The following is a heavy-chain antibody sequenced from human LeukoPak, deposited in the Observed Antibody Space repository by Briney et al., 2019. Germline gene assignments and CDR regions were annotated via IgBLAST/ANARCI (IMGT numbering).Heavy chain of an antibody. CDR2: IYHSGST. CDR3: AREDSSGYYSPDAFDI. D-gene: IGHD3-22*01. Sequence: KASETLSLTCTVSGGSISSGGYYWSWIRQPPGKGLEWIGYIYHSGSTYYNPSLKGRVTISVDRSKNQFSLKLSSVTAADTAVYYCAREDSSGYYSPDAFDIWGQGTMVTVSS. J-gene: IGHJ3*02. V-gene: IGHV4-30-2*01. CDR1: GGSISSGGYY.